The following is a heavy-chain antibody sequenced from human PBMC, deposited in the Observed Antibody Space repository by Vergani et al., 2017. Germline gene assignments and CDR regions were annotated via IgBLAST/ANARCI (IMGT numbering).Heavy chain of an antibody. V-gene: IGHV3-30*02. CDR3: VKDHPVFDE. Sequence: VQLVEPGGGVVQPGESLRLSCAASGSPFSTYGMHWVRQGPGKGVEWVAFIQKDGIDKFYADSVRGRFTISKDISKNTLYLEMNSLSAEDTSLYHCVKDHPVFDEWGRGTLVSVS. CDR1: GSPFSTYG. J-gene: IGHJ4*02. CDR2: IQKDGIDK.